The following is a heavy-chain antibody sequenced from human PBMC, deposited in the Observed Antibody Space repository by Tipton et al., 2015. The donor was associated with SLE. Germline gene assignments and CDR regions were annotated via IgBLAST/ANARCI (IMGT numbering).Heavy chain of an antibody. J-gene: IGHJ4*02. Sequence: LRLSCAASGFTVSSNYVSWIRQPPGKGLEWIGYIYYSGSTNYNPSLKSRVTISVDTSKNQFSLKLSSVTAADTAVYYCARHYDSLTPFDYWGQGTLVTVSS. V-gene: IGHV4-59*08. CDR3: ARHYDSLTPFDY. D-gene: IGHD3-22*01. CDR2: IYYSGST. CDR1: GFTVSSNY.